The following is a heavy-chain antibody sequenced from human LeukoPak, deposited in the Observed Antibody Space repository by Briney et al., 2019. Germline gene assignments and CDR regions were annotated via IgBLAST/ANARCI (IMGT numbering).Heavy chain of an antibody. CDR2: INAGNGNT. CDR3: ARADQWIQLWGRSYGMDV. CDR1: GYTFTSYA. J-gene: IGHJ6*02. Sequence: ASVKVSCKASGYTFTSYAMHWVRQAPGQRLEWMGWINAGNGNTKCSQKFQGRVTITRDTSASTAYMELSSLRSEDTAVYYCARADQWIQLWGRSYGMDVWGQGTTVTVSS. V-gene: IGHV1-3*01. D-gene: IGHD5-18*01.